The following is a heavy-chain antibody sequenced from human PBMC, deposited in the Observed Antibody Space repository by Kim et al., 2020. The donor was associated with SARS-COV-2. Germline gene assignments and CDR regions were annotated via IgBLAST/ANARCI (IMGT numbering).Heavy chain of an antibody. CDR3: ARGGNSAFDF. V-gene: IGHV1-3*01. D-gene: IGHD2-21*01. J-gene: IGHJ4*02. Sequence: SVKVSCKASGYIFTSYAMHWVRQAPGQRLEWMGWIHAGNGNTKYSQKFQGRVTITRDTSATTAYMELSSLRSEDTAVYYCARGGNSAFDFWGQGTLVTVSS. CDR2: IHAGNGNT. CDR1: GYIFTSYA.